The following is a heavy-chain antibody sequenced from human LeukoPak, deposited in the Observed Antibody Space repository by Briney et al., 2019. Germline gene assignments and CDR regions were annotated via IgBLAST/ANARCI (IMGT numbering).Heavy chain of an antibody. CDR1: GGTFSSYA. Sequence: ASVKVSCTASGGTFSSYAISWVRQAPGQGLEWMGGIIPIFGTANYAQKFQGRVTITTDESTSTAYMELSSLRSEDTAVYYCARADYGDYAHGWFDPWGQGTLVTVSS. V-gene: IGHV1-69*05. CDR2: IIPIFGTA. CDR3: ARADYGDYAHGWFDP. J-gene: IGHJ5*02. D-gene: IGHD4-17*01.